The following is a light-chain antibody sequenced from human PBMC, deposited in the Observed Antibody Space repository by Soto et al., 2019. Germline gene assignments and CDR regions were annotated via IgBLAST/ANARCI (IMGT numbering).Light chain of an antibody. J-gene: IGKJ2*01. CDR1: QDIRNY. CDR2: EAS. V-gene: IGKV1-33*01. CDR3: QQYANLPSYT. Sequence: DIQMTQSPSSLSASVGDRVTITCQASQDIRNYLNWYQQKPGKAPKLLIYEASNLETGVPSRFSGSGSGTHFTLTISSLQPEDIATYYCQQYANLPSYTFGQGTKLEIK.